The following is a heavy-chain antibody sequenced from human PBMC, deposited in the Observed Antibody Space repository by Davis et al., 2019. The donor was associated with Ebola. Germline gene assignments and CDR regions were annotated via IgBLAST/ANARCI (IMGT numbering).Heavy chain of an antibody. CDR1: GYTFTGYY. Sequence: ASVKVSCKASGYTFTGYYIHWVRQAPGQGLEWMGWISAYNGNTNYAQKLQGRVTMTTDTSTSTAYMELRSLRSDDTAVYYCARGVTMVRGETWFDPWGQGTLVTVSS. CDR2: ISAYNGNT. J-gene: IGHJ5*02. D-gene: IGHD3-10*01. V-gene: IGHV1-18*04. CDR3: ARGVTMVRGETWFDP.